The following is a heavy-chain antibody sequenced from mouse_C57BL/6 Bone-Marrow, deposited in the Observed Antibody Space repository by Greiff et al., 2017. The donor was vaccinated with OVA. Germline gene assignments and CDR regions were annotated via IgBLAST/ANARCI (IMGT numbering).Heavy chain of an antibody. D-gene: IGHD3-3*01. CDR2: ISYDGSN. CDR1: GYSITSGYY. V-gene: IGHV3-6*01. CDR3: ARGDGTGYFDY. J-gene: IGHJ2*01. Sequence: EVKLMESGPGLVKPSQSLSLTCSVTGYSITSGYYWNWIRQFPGNKLEWMGYISYDGSNNYNPSPKNRISITRDTSKNQFFLKLNSVTTEDTATYYCARGDGTGYFDYWGQGTTLTVSS.